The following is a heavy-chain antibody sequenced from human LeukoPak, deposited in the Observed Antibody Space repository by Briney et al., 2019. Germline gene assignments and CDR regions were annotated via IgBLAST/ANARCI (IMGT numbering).Heavy chain of an antibody. D-gene: IGHD4-23*01. J-gene: IGHJ4*02. V-gene: IGHV1-18*01. CDR2: ISAYNGNT. Sequence: AGVKVSCKASGYTFTSYCISWLRQAPAQGLEGMGWISAYNGNTNYAQKLQGRVTMTTDTSTSTAYMELRSLRSDDTAVYYCARAPNYGGNSDYWGQGTLVTVSS. CDR3: ARAPNYGGNSDY. CDR1: GYTFTSYC.